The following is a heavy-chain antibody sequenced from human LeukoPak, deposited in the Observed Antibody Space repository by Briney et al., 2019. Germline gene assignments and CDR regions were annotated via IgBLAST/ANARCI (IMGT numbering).Heavy chain of an antibody. V-gene: IGHV3-21*01. CDR3: ARSPGATYYYDSSGYYYRSVGKELDY. D-gene: IGHD3-22*01. CDR1: GFTFSSYS. J-gene: IGHJ4*02. CDR2: ISSSSSYI. Sequence: GGSLRLPCAASGFTFSSYSMNWVRQAPGKGLEWVSSISSSSSYIYYADSVKGRFTISRDNAKNSLYLQMNSLRAEDTAVYYCARSPGATYYYDSSGYYYRSVGKELDYWGQGTLVTVSS.